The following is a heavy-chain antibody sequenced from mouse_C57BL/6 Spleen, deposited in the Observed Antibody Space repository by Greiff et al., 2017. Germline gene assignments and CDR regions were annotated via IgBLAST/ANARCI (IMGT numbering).Heavy chain of an antibody. J-gene: IGHJ4*01. V-gene: IGHV1-82*01. CDR1: GYAFSSSW. CDR3: ARENDYAMDY. CDR2: IYPGDGDT. Sequence: VQLQQSGPELVKPGASVKISCKASGYAFSSSWMNWVKQRPGKGLEWIGRIYPGDGDTNYNGKFKGKATLTADNSSSTAYMQLSSLTSEDSAVYFSARENDYAMDYWGQGTSVTVSS.